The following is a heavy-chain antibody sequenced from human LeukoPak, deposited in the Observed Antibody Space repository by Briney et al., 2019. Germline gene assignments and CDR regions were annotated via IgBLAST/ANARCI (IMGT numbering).Heavy chain of an antibody. J-gene: IGHJ4*02. V-gene: IGHV3-21*01. CDR3: ARANGGKPSSVDY. Sequence: GGSLRLSCAASGFALRSYSVTWVRQAPGKGLEWVSSISSTSAYIYYADSVKGRFTISRDNAKNSLYLQMNSLRAEDTAVYYCARANGGKPSSVDYWGQGTLVTVSS. CDR2: ISSTSAYI. CDR1: GFALRSYS. D-gene: IGHD4-23*01.